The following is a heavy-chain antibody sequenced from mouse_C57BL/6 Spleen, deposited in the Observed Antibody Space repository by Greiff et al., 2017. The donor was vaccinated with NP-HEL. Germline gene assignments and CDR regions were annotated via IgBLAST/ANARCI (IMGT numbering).Heavy chain of an antibody. Sequence: VQLQQSGPELVKPGASVKISCKASGYSFTDYNMNWVKQSNGKSLEWIGVINPNYGTTSYNQKFKGTATLTVDQSSITAYMQLNSLTSDDPAVYYCARPSGGSSSDYAMDYWGQGTSVTVSS. J-gene: IGHJ4*01. CDR3: ARPSGGSSSDYAMDY. V-gene: IGHV1-39*01. D-gene: IGHD1-1*01. CDR2: INPNYGTT. CDR1: GYSFTDYN.